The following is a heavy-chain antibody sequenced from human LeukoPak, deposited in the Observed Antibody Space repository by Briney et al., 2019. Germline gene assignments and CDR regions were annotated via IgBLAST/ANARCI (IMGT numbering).Heavy chain of an antibody. J-gene: IGHJ4*02. CDR1: GGSISSSSYY. Sequence: SETLSLTCTVSGGSISSSSYYWGWIRQPPGKGLEWIGSIYYSGSTYYSPSLKSRVTISVDTSKNQFSLKLSSVTAADTAVYYCARLSRIVGATGGGYFDYWGQGTLVTVSS. D-gene: IGHD1-26*01. CDR2: IYYSGST. CDR3: ARLSRIVGATGGGYFDY. V-gene: IGHV4-39*01.